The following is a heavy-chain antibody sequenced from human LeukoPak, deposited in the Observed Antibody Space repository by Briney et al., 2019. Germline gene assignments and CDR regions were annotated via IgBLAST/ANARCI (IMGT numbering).Heavy chain of an antibody. D-gene: IGHD3-22*01. CDR3: VRSDNSGYYPRTLDY. CDR1: GYTFSAYG. J-gene: IGHJ4*02. V-gene: IGHV1-18*01. CDR2: ISTYNGNR. Sequence: GASVKVSCKASGYTFSAYGFSWVRQAPGQGLEWMGWISTYNGNRNYAQKFQGRVTMTTDTSMSTAYMELRSLRSDDTAMYYCVRSDNSGYYPRTLDYWGQGTLVTVSS.